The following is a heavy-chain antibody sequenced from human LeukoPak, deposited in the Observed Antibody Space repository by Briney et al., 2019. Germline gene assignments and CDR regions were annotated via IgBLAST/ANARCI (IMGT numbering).Heavy chain of an antibody. D-gene: IGHD2-8*01. CDR3: AREARGTRAAFDV. CDR1: GFTFSSYS. Sequence: GGSLRLSCAASGFTFSSYSMNWVRQAPGKGLEWAANIKEDGTHKYYVGSVRGRFTISRDNAKNSLYLQMNSLRAEDTAIYYCAREARGTRAAFDVWGQGTMVTVFS. CDR2: IKEDGTHK. V-gene: IGHV3-7*01. J-gene: IGHJ3*01.